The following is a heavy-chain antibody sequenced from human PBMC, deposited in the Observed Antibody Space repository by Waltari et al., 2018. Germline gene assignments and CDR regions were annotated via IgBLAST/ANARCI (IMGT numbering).Heavy chain of an antibody. V-gene: IGHV4-34*01. CDR1: GGTFSGYY. CDR2: INHSGST. Sequence: QVQLQQWGAGLLKPSETLSLTCAVYGGTFSGYYWSWIRQPPGTGLEWIGEINHSGSTNYNPSLKSRVTISVDTSKNQFSLKLSSVTAADTAVYYCARAPRSSSNLDYWGQGTLVTVSS. D-gene: IGHD6-6*01. CDR3: ARAPRSSSNLDY. J-gene: IGHJ4*02.